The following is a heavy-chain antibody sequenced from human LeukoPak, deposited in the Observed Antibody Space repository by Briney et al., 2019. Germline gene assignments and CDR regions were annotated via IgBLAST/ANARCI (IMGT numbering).Heavy chain of an antibody. V-gene: IGHV3-30*02. CDR2: IRYDGSNK. CDR3: AKEDIVVVVAAEQFDY. Sequence: GGSLRLSCAASGFTFSSYGMHWVRQAPGKGLEWVAFIRYDGSNKYYAESVKGRFTISRDNSKNTLYLQMNSLRAEDTAVYYCAKEDIVVVVAAEQFDYWGQGTLVTVSS. D-gene: IGHD2-15*01. CDR1: GFTFSSYG. J-gene: IGHJ4*02.